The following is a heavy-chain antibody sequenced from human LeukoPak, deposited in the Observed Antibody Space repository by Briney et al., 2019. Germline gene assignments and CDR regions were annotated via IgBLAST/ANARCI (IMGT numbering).Heavy chain of an antibody. J-gene: IGHJ4*02. CDR3: AVQITMIVVAPYFDY. V-gene: IGHV3-11*04. CDR1: GLTFSDYY. Sequence: GGSLRLSCAASGLTFSDYYMTWIRQAPGKGLEWVSSISGTGTTIYSADSVRGRFTVSRDNARKSLFLHMNTLRAEDTALYYCAVQITMIVVAPYFDYWGQGTLVTVSS. CDR2: ISGTGTTI. D-gene: IGHD3-22*01.